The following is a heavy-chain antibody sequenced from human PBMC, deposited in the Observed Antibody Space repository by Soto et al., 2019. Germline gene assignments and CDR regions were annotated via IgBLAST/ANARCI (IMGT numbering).Heavy chain of an antibody. J-gene: IGHJ4*02. Sequence: SETPSLTCTVSGGTISSGGYYWSWIRQQPGKGLEWIGYIYYSGSTYYNPSLKSRVTISVDTSKNQFSLKLSSVTAADTAVYYCAWFITIFGVVIISQFDYWGQGTLVTVSS. D-gene: IGHD3-3*01. V-gene: IGHV4-31*03. CDR3: AWFITIFGVVIISQFDY. CDR1: GGTISSGGYY. CDR2: IYYSGST.